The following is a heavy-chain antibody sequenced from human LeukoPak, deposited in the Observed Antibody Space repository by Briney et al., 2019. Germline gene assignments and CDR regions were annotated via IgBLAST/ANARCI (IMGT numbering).Heavy chain of an antibody. J-gene: IGHJ6*03. CDR2: INHSGST. V-gene: IGHV4-34*01. CDR3: ARLDIVVVPAARQYYYYMDV. D-gene: IGHD2-2*01. CDR1: GGSFSGYY. Sequence: SETLSLTCAVYGGSFSGYYWSWIRHPPGKGLEWIGEINHSGSTNYNPSLKSRVTISVDTSKNQFSLKLSSVTAADAAVYYCARLDIVVVPAARQYYYYMDVWGKGTTVTVSS.